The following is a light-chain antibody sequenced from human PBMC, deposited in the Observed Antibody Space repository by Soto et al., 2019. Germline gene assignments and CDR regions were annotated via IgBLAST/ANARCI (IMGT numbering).Light chain of an antibody. CDR3: LSYGKV. J-gene: IGLJ1*01. CDR1: NSGVVNYEY. Sequence: QSALSQPASVSGSPGQSITISCTGINSGVVNYEYVSWYQQFPDKAPKLIIYEGRERPSGVSDRFSGSKSDNAASLTISALQTEDEAEYFCLSYGKVFGTGTKLTDL. CDR2: EGR. V-gene: IGLV2-23*01.